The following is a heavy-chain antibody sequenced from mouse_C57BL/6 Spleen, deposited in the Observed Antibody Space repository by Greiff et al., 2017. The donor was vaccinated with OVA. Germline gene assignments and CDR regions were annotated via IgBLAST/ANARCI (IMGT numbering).Heavy chain of an antibody. J-gene: IGHJ2*01. CDR2: IDPSDSYT. V-gene: IGHV1-69*01. Sequence: QVQLKQPGAELVMPGASVKLSCKASGYTFTSYWMHWVKQRPGQGLEWIGEIDPSDSYTNYNQKFKGKSTLTVDKSSSTAYMQLSSLTSEDSAVYYCASSYGYFDYWGQGTTLTVSS. CDR3: ASSYGYFDY. CDR1: GYTFTSYW. D-gene: IGHD1-1*01.